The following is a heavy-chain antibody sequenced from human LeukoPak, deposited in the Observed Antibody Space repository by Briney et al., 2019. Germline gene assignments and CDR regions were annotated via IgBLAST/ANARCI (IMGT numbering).Heavy chain of an antibody. CDR1: GYTFTSYG. D-gene: IGHD3-16*02. J-gene: IGHJ4*02. V-gene: IGHV1-18*01. CDR3: ARSLGELSFVDY. Sequence: ASVKVSCKASGYTFTSYGISWVRQAPGQGLEWMGWISAYNGNTNYAQKFQGRVTITADKSTSTAYMELSSLRSEDTAVYYCARSLGELSFVDYWGQGTLVTVSS. CDR2: ISAYNGNT.